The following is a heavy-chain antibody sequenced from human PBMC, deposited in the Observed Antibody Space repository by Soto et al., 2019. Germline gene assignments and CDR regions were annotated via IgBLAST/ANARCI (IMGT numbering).Heavy chain of an antibody. Sequence: QVQLVESGGGVVQPGRSLRLSCAASGFTFSSYAMHWVRQAPGKGLEWVAVISYDGSNKYYADSVKGRFTISRDNSKNPLYLQMNSLRAEDTAVYYCARADSLTLLLVAATRGHYFDYWGQGTLVTVSS. V-gene: IGHV3-30-3*01. CDR3: ARADSLTLLLVAATRGHYFDY. D-gene: IGHD2-15*01. CDR1: GFTFSSYA. J-gene: IGHJ4*02. CDR2: ISYDGSNK.